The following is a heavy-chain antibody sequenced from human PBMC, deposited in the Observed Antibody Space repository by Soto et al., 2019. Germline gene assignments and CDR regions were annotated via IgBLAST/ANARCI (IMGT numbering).Heavy chain of an antibody. V-gene: IGHV3-48*02. J-gene: IGHJ6*02. Sequence: GGSLRLSCAASGFTFSNYNMNWVRQAPGKGMEWVSYISSSSNAIYYADSVRGRFTISRDNAKNSLFLQMNSLRDEDTAVYYYTRRAGDYPYYYGMDVWGQGTTVTVSS. CDR2: ISSSSNAI. CDR1: GFTFSNYN. CDR3: TRRAGDYPYYYGMDV. D-gene: IGHD4-17*01.